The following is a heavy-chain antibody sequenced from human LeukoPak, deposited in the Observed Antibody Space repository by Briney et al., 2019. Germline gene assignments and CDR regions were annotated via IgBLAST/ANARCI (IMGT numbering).Heavy chain of an antibody. CDR1: GFTFSSYG. D-gene: IGHD6-19*01. Sequence: PGGALRLSCAASGFTFSSYGMHWVRQAPRKGVGWVGVISYDGSNKYYADSVKGRFTISRDNSKNTLYLQMNSLRAEDTAVYYCAKDTTRIAVAEIDYWGQGTLVTVSS. V-gene: IGHV3-30*18. CDR3: AKDTTRIAVAEIDY. CDR2: ISYDGSNK. J-gene: IGHJ4*02.